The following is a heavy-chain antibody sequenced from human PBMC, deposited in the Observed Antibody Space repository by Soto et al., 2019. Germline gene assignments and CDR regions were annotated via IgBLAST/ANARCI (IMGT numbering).Heavy chain of an antibody. J-gene: IGHJ6*02. CDR1: GDNFSNYA. V-gene: IGHV1-69*13. CDR2: IIPIFSTP. D-gene: IGHD3-3*01. CDR3: ARRPATYKSSPGPLVERFIYCEMDI. Sequence: AVKVSCKASGDNFSNYAISWVRHAPGPGLEWLGGIIPIFSTPKYAQHFMGRIKITAHEATSTIYMEQNSLRSDDTAVYDCARRPATYKSSPGPLVERFIYCEMDIWGQGTTVTVSS.